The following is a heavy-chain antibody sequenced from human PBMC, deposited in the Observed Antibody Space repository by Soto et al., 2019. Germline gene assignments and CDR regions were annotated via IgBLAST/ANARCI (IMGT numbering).Heavy chain of an antibody. D-gene: IGHD6-19*01. V-gene: IGHV3-23*01. CDR3: AKKIGVSGTQTWFDP. CDR1: GFTFSTYA. CDR2: ISGTDGTI. J-gene: IGHJ5*02. Sequence: GGSLRLSCAASGFTFSTYAINWVRHSPGQGLEWVSTISGTDGTIFYADSVKGRFTISRDNSKKTVYLQMNSLRAEDTAIYYCAKKIGVSGTQTWFDPWGQGTLVTVSS.